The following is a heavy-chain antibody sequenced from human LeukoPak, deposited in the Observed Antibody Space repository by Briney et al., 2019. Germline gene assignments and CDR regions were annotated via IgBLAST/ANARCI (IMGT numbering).Heavy chain of an antibody. D-gene: IGHD3-10*01. V-gene: IGHV1-46*01. CDR3: ARVSGSYNLYYFDY. Sequence: ASVKVSCKASGYTFSSYYMHWVRQAPGQGLEGMGRINPSGGSTTYAQKFQGRVTMTRDTSTSTVYMELSSLTSEDTALYYCARVSGSYNLYYFDYWGQGTLVTVSS. J-gene: IGHJ4*02. CDR2: INPSGGST. CDR1: GYTFSSYY.